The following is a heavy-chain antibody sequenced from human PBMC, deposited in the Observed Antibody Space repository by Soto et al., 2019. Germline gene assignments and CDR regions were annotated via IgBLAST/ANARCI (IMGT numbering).Heavy chain of an antibody. J-gene: IGHJ4*02. CDR3: ARIGYDWKFDY. CDR2: IDWDDDK. Sequence: GPTLVNPTQTLTLTCTFSGFSLSINGMCVIWIRQPPGKALEWLARIDWDDDKYYKTSLKTRLTISKDTSKNQVVLTMTNMDPVDTATYYCARIGYDWKFDYWGRGTMVTVSS. V-gene: IGHV2-70*11. CDR1: GFSLSINGMC. D-gene: IGHD5-12*01.